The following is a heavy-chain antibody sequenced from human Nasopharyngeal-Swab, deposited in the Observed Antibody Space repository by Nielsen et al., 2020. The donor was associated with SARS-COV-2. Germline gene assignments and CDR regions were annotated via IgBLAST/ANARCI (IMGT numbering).Heavy chain of an antibody. CDR3: AREDWNSPGVY. Sequence: GESLKISCEASEFTLSSYGMHWVGQAPGTVLEWVAVIWYDGGNKYYADSVKGRFTISRDNSKNTLYLQMNSLRAEDTAVYYCAREDWNSPGVYWGQGTLVTVSS. CDR2: IWYDGGNK. J-gene: IGHJ4*02. CDR1: EFTLSSYG. D-gene: IGHD1-7*01. V-gene: IGHV3-33*01.